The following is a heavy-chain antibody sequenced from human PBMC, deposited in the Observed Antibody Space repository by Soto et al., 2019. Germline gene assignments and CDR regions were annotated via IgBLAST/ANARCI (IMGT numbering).Heavy chain of an antibody. CDR1: GYTFSNYF. J-gene: IGHJ6*02. CDR3: ATRVLFDYPGKYYYAMDF. CDR2: IDPSDSYT. D-gene: IGHD3-16*01. V-gene: IGHV5-10-1*01. Sequence: GESLKISCKGSGYTFSNYFIAWVRQMPGKGLEWMGRIDPSDSYTHYNPSFQGHVSISVDKSINTAYLQWTSLKASDTAMYYCATRVLFDYPGKYYYAMDFWGQGTSV.